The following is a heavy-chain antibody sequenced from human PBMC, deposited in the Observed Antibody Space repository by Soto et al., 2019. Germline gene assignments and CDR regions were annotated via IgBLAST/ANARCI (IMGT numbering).Heavy chain of an antibody. V-gene: IGHV1-2*02. CDR2: INPNSGGT. J-gene: IGHJ6*02. CDR3: ARAAYSRSYYYYYGIDV. Sequence: ASVKVSCKASGSTFTGYYMHWVRQAPGQGLEWMGWINPNSGGTNYAQKFQGRVTMTRDTSISTAYMELSRLRSDDTAVYYCARAAYSRSYYYYYGIDVWGQGTTVTVSS. D-gene: IGHD6-13*01. CDR1: GSTFTGYY.